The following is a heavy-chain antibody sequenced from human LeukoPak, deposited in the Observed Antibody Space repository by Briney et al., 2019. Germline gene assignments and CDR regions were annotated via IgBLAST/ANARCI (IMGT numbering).Heavy chain of an antibody. Sequence: GGSLRLSCAASGFTVSSNYMSWVRQAPGKGLEWVSVIYSGGSTYYADSVKGRFTISRDNSKNTLYLQMNSLRAEDTAVYYCARVSGGYSYGYPPDYYMDVWGKGTTVTVSS. CDR1: GFTVSSNY. CDR2: IYSGGST. D-gene: IGHD5-18*01. CDR3: ARVSGGYSYGYPPDYYMDV. J-gene: IGHJ6*03. V-gene: IGHV3-53*01.